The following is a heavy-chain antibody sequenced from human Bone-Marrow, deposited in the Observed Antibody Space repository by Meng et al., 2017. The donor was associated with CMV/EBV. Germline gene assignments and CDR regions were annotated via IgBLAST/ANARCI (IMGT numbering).Heavy chain of an antibody. D-gene: IGHD4-11*01. V-gene: IGHV3-21*04. CDR1: GFTFSNYA. Sequence: GGSLRLSCVASGFTFSNYAMNWVRQAPGKGLEWVSSISSSSSYIYYADSVKGRFTISRDNAKNSLYLQMNSLRSEDTAVYYCAREGVDYLNPFDYWGQGTLVTVSS. CDR3: AREGVDYLNPFDY. CDR2: ISSSSSYI. J-gene: IGHJ4*02.